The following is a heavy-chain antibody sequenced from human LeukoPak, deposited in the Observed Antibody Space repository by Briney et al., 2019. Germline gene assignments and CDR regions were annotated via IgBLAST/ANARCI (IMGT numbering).Heavy chain of an antibody. J-gene: IGHJ4*02. D-gene: IGHD2-21*01. CDR1: GCSFSDHY. CDR2: ITSSGRST. CDR3: TRDPDYGDPD. V-gene: IGHV3-11*01. Sequence: SGGSLRLSCTASGCSFSDHYMTWMRQAPGKGLEWISYITSSGRSTDYADSVKGRFIISRDNAMNSLFLQMSSLRVDDTAVYYCTRDPDYGDPDWGQGTLVTVSS.